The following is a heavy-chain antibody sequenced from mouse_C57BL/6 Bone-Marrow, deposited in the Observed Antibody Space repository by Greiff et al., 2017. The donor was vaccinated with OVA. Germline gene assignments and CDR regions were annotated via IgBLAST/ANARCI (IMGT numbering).Heavy chain of an antibody. D-gene: IGHD2-1*01. J-gene: IGHJ4*01. CDR2: IYPGSGNT. CDR1: GYSFTGYY. V-gene: IGHV1-66*01. Sequence: VQLQQSGPELVKPGASVKISCKASGYSFTGYYIHWVKQRPGQGLEWIGWIYPGSGNTMYNEKFKGKATLTADTSSSTAYLQLSSLTSADSAVYYWARRGGNYGGYAMDDWGQGTSVTVSS. CDR3: ARRGGNYGGYAMDD.